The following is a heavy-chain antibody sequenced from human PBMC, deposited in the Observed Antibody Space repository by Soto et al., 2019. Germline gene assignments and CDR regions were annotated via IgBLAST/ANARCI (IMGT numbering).Heavy chain of an antibody. V-gene: IGHV3-53*01. CDR3: ARGSDSAKIRFDP. J-gene: IGHJ5*02. Sequence: GGSLRLSCAASGFTVSSNYMSWVRQAPGKGLEWVSVIYSGGSTDYADSVKGRFSISRDSSRNTVYLQMNNLRVEDTAVYYCARGSDSAKIRFDPWGQGTLVTVSS. CDR2: IYSGGST. CDR1: GFTVSSNY. D-gene: IGHD2-15*01.